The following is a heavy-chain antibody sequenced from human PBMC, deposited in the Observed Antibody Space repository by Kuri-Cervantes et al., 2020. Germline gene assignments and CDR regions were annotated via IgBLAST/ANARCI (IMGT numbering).Heavy chain of an antibody. Sequence: SQTLSLTCAVYGGSFSGYYWSWIRQPPGKGLEWIGEINHSGSTNYNPSLKSRVTISVDTTKNQFSLKLSSVTAADTAVYYCARGDDILTVYYSWHYAMDAWGQGTTVTVSS. CDR3: ARGDDILTVYYSWHYAMDA. CDR1: GGSFSGYY. CDR2: INHSGST. J-gene: IGHJ6*02. V-gene: IGHV4-34*01. D-gene: IGHD3-9*01.